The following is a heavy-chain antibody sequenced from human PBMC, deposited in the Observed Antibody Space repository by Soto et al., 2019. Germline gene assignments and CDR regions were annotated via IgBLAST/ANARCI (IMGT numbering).Heavy chain of an antibody. CDR3: ARDFVGVVMDYGMDV. J-gene: IGHJ6*02. Sequence: QVQLVQSGAEVKKPGASVKVSCKTSGYSFAGYFVHWVRQAPGQGLEWMGWINPNNGDTKYSEKFQGRVPMTRDTPINTAYMELSRLTSDDTAVYYGARDFVGVVMDYGMDVWGQGTTVIVSS. CDR2: INPNNGDT. D-gene: IGHD2-15*01. V-gene: IGHV1-2*02. CDR1: GYSFAGYF.